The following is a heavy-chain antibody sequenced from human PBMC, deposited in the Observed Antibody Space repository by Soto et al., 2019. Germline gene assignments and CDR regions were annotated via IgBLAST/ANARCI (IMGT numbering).Heavy chain of an antibody. CDR2: IYHNGNT. CDR3: ARHDGFSSGWIFDY. J-gene: IGHJ4*01. Sequence: SETLSLTCAVYGGSFSGYYWTWIRQPPGTGLEWIGTIYHNGNTNYNPSLKSRVTVSADTSKDQLSLKLTSVTAADTAVYYCARHDGFSSGWIFDYWGHGTLVTVSS. D-gene: IGHD6-19*01. CDR1: GGSFSGYY. V-gene: IGHV4-34*01.